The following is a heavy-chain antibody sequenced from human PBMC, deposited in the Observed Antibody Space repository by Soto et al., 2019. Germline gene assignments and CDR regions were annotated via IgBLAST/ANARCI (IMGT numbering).Heavy chain of an antibody. J-gene: IGHJ5*02. CDR3: AVDSYGEPTYYYDSSGYSSPSWFDP. V-gene: IGHV1-69*06. CDR1: GGTFSSYA. Sequence: GASVKVSCKASGGTFSSYAISWVRQAPGQGLEWMGGIIPIFGTANYAQKFQGRVTITADKSTSTAYMELSSLRSEDTAVYYCAVDSYGEPTYYYDSSGYSSPSWFDPWGQGTLVTVSS. D-gene: IGHD3-22*01. CDR2: IIPIFGTA.